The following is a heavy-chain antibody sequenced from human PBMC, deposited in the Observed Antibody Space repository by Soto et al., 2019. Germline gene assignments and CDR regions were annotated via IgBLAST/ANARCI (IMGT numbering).Heavy chain of an antibody. J-gene: IGHJ5*02. V-gene: IGHV4-39*01. D-gene: IGHD2-8*01. CDR1: GGSISNRRYY. CDR2: IHYSGST. CDR3: ARHVSPGYCTTFSCDLLSWFDA. Sequence: PSETLSLTCTVSGGSISNRRYYWGWIRQPPGKGLEWIGSIHYSGSTYDTPSLKSRVTMSVDTSKNQLSLKLKSVSAADTAVYYCARHVSPGYCTTFSCDLLSWFDAWGQGTLVTVSS.